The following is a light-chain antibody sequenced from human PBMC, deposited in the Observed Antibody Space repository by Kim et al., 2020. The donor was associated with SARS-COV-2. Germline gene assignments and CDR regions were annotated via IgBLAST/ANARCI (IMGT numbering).Light chain of an antibody. CDR1: QSLGSN. CDR2: GAS. J-gene: IGKJ2*01. Sequence: EIVVTQSPATLSLSPGEGATLSCRASQSLGSNLAWYQQKPGQAPRLLIYGASTRATGIPARFSGGGSGTEFTLTISSLQSEDFAVYYCQQYNYWPYTFGQGTKLEI. V-gene: IGKV3D-15*01. CDR3: QQYNYWPYT.